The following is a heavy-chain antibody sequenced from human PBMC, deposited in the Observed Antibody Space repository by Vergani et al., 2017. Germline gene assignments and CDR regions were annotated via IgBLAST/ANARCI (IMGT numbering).Heavy chain of an antibody. D-gene: IGHD3-22*01. CDR1: GFTFSSYW. V-gene: IGHV3-7*01. CDR3: ARATYYYDSSGYFGGHFDY. J-gene: IGHJ4*02. CDR2: IKQDGSEK. Sequence: EVQLVESGGGLVQPGGSLRLSCAASGFTFSSYWMSWVRQAPGKGLEWVANIKQDGSEKYYVDSVKGRFTISRDNAKNSLYLQMNSLRAEDTAVYYCARATYYYDSSGYFGGHFDYWGQGTLVTVSS.